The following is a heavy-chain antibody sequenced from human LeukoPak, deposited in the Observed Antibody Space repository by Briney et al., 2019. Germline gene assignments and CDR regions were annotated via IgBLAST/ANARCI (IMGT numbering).Heavy chain of an antibody. Sequence: GGSLRLSCAASGFTFSNYAMSWVRQAPGKGLEWVSGISGSGDSTYSADSVKGRFTISRDNFKNTLYLRMKSLRVEDTAVYYCTKASAARCIGVFCYPFDHWGQGTLVTVSS. D-gene: IGHD2-15*01. V-gene: IGHV3-23*01. CDR3: TKASAARCIGVFCYPFDH. CDR1: GFTFSNYA. J-gene: IGHJ4*02. CDR2: ISGSGDST.